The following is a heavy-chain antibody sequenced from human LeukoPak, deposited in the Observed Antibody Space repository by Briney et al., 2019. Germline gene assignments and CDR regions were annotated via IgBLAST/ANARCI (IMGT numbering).Heavy chain of an antibody. Sequence: GGSLRLSCAASGFTFSTYWMTWVRQAPGKRLEWVANIKQDGIETHYVDSLKGRFTISRDNAENSLFLQMNTLRAEDTAVYYCARLGTLAALSYDYWGQGTLVTVSS. CDR3: ARLGTLAALSYDY. D-gene: IGHD3-10*01. J-gene: IGHJ4*02. CDR1: GFTFSTYW. CDR2: IKQDGIET. V-gene: IGHV3-7*01.